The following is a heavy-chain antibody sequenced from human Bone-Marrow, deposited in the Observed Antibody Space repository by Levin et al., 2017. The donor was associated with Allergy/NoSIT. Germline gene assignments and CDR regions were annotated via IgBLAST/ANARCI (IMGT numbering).Heavy chain of an antibody. V-gene: IGHV3-23*01. CDR2: ISASGADT. J-gene: IGHJ5*02. CDR1: GFTFSSNV. D-gene: IGHD1-26*01. Sequence: PGGSLRLKCVASGFTFSSNVMAWVRQAPGKGLEWVSGISASGADTYYLDSVKGRFTISRVNSKSTLYLQMTNLRAADTALYYCARDPRIVTPRESWGPGSLVTVS. CDR3: ARDPRIVTPRES.